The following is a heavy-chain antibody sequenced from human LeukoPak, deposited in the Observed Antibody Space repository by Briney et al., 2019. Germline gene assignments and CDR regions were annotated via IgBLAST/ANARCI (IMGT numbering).Heavy chain of an antibody. CDR1: GFTFSNYA. V-gene: IGHV3-21*01. D-gene: IGHD3-22*01. CDR2: ISTSSSYI. CDR3: ARDGGDYYDSSGYPFHH. J-gene: IGHJ1*01. Sequence: GGSLRLSCAASGFTFSNYAMHWVRQAPGKGLEWVSSISTSSSYIYYADSVKGRFTISRDNAKKSLYLQMNSLRAGDTAVYYCARDGGDYYDSSGYPFHHWGQGTLVTVSS.